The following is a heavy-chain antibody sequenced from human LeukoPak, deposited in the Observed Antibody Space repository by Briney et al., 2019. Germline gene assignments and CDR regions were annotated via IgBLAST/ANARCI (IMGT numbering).Heavy chain of an antibody. V-gene: IGHV1-46*01. CDR1: GYTFTSYY. Sequence: GASVKVSCKASGYTFTSYYMHWVRQAPGQGLEWMGIINPSGGSTSYAQKVQDRVTMTTDPSTSTAYMELRSLRSDDTAVYYCVRGGDAFDIWGQGTVVTVSS. CDR3: VRGGDAFDI. D-gene: IGHD3-16*01. J-gene: IGHJ3*02. CDR2: INPSGGST.